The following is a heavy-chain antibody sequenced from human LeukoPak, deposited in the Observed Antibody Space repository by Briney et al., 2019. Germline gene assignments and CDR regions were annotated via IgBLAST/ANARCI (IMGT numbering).Heavy chain of an antibody. Sequence: HPGGSLRLSCAASGFTFSSYAMSWVRQAPGKGLEWIGEINHSGSTNYNPSLKSRVTISVDTSKNQFSLKLSSVTAADTAVYYCGRGPNRLGWSGSGRYYYGMDVWGQGTTVTVSS. D-gene: IGHD3-3*01. CDR3: GRGPNRLGWSGSGRYYYGMDV. CDR2: INHSGST. J-gene: IGHJ6*02. V-gene: IGHV4-34*01. CDR1: GFTFSSYA.